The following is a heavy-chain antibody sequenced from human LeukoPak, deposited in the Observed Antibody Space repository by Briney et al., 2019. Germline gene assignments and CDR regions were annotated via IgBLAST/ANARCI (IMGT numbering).Heavy chain of an antibody. J-gene: IGHJ4*02. Sequence: ASVKVSCKASGYIFTSYGITWVRQAPGQGLEWMGWISAYNGNTNYAQKLQGRVILTTDTSTSTAYMELRSLRSDDTAVYYCARDPNSSGWCGGDYWGQGTLVTVSS. CDR1: GYIFTSYG. CDR2: ISAYNGNT. CDR3: ARDPNSSGWCGGDY. V-gene: IGHV1-18*01. D-gene: IGHD6-13*01.